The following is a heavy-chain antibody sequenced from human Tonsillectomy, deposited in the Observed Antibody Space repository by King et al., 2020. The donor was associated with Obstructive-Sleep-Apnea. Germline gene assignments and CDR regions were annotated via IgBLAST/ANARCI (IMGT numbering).Heavy chain of an antibody. D-gene: IGHD6-19*01. J-gene: IGHJ4*02. Sequence: ETQLVQSGGGLVQHGRSLRLSCAASGFTFDDYAMHWVRQAPGKGLEWVSGINWNGGTIGYADSVKGRFTVSRDNAKNSLYLQMNSLRAEDTALYYCGKDKSSGWYGPSDYWGQGTLVTVSS. V-gene: IGHV3-9*01. CDR3: GKDKSSGWYGPSDY. CDR2: INWNGGTI. CDR1: GFTFDDYA.